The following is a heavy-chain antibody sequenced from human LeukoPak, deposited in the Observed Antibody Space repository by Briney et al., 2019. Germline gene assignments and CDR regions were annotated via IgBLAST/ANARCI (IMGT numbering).Heavy chain of an antibody. J-gene: IGHJ4*02. CDR1: GGTFSSYA. Sequence: GASVKVSCKASGGTFSSYAISWVRQAPGQGLEWMGGIIPIFGTANYAQKFQGRVTITTDESTSIAYMELSSLRSEDTAVYYCARDKGVTFERTFDYWGQGTLVTVSS. CDR3: ARDKGVTFERTFDY. V-gene: IGHV1-69*05. CDR2: IIPIFGTA. D-gene: IGHD2-21*02.